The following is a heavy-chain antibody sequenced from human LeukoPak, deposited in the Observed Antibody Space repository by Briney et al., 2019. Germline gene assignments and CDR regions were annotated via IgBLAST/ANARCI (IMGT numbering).Heavy chain of an antibody. CDR2: INHSGST. CDR3: ARRGGYGIIYYYGMDV. V-gene: IGHV4-34*01. Sequence: SETLSLTCAVYGGSFSGYYWSWIRQPPGKGLEWIGEINHSGSTNYNPSLKSRVTISVDTSKNQFSLKLSSVTAADTAVYYCARRGGYGIIYYYGMDVWGQGTTVTVSS. CDR1: GGSFSGYY. D-gene: IGHD3-16*01. J-gene: IGHJ6*02.